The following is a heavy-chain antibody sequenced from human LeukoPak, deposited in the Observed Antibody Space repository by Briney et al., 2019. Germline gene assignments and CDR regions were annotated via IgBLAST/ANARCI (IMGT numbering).Heavy chain of an antibody. V-gene: IGHV5-10-1*01. Sequence: GESLKISCKGSGYSSTSYWISWVRQMPGKGLEWMGRTDPRDSYTNYSPSFQGHVTISADKSISTAYLQWSSLKASDTAMYYCALYPAVDTAMVSWFDPWGQGTLVTVSS. J-gene: IGHJ5*02. D-gene: IGHD5-18*01. CDR3: ALYPAVDTAMVSWFDP. CDR2: TDPRDSYT. CDR1: GYSSTSYW.